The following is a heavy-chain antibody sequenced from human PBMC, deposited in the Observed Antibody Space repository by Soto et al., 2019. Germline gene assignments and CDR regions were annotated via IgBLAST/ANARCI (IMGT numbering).Heavy chain of an antibody. D-gene: IGHD1-1*01. CDR3: ARVQEVEPADNNFLAS. Sequence: GASVKVSCKASGYTFTSSVISWLRQAPGQGLEWMGWISTYNGNTNYAQKFQGRLTMTTDTSTTTAYMELRSLRSDDTAVYSCARVQEVEPADNNFLASWGQGSLVTVSS. CDR1: GYTFTSSV. CDR2: ISTYNGNT. V-gene: IGHV1-18*01. J-gene: IGHJ5*01.